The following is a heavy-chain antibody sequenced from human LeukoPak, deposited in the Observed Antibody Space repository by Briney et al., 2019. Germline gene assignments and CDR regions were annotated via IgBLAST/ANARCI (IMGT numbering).Heavy chain of an antibody. CDR2: IRGKSSGGTT. CDR1: GFTFGDCS. CDR3: TGSGYYDFWSGTR. Sequence: GGSLRLSRTGSGFTFGDCSMTWVRQAPGKGLEWVGFIRGKSSGGTTEYAPSVKDRFTISRDDSKNIAYLQMNNLKTEDTGVYYCTGSGYYDFWSGTRWGQGTLVVVSS. D-gene: IGHD3-3*01. J-gene: IGHJ4*02. V-gene: IGHV3-49*04.